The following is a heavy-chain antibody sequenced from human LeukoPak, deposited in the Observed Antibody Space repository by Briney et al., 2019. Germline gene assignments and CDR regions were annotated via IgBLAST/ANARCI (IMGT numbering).Heavy chain of an antibody. CDR1: GFTFSSYA. Sequence: GSLRLSCAASGFTFSSYAMSWVRQAPGKGLEWVSAISGSGGSTYYADSVKGRFTISRDNAKNSLYLQMSSLRAEDTAVYYCARTYYDFWSGYYWSFDYWGQGTLVTVSS. D-gene: IGHD3-3*01. J-gene: IGHJ4*02. V-gene: IGHV3-23*01. CDR3: ARTYYDFWSGYYWSFDY. CDR2: ISGSGGST.